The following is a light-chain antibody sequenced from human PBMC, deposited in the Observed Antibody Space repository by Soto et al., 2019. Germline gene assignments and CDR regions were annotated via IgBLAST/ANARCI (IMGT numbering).Light chain of an antibody. J-gene: IGKJ1*01. V-gene: IGKV1-39*01. CDR1: QSISTY. CDR3: QQRYSPPWT. CDR2: SAS. Sequence: DIQMTQSPSSLSASVGDRVTSTCRASQSISTYLNCYQQKPGKAPECLSYSASSLQSGVPSRFNGSASGTDFTLTINSPQPEDFANYYCQQRYSPPWTFGHGTNVEIK.